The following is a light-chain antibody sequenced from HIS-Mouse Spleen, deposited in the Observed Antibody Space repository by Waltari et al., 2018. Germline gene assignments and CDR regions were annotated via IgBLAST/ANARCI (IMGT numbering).Light chain of an antibody. CDR2: GAS. CDR1: QSVSRN. V-gene: IGKV3-15*01. J-gene: IGKJ3*01. Sequence: EIVMTQSPATLSVSPGARATPSCRASQSVSRNLAWYHQKPGKAPRLLIYGASTRATGIPARFSGSGSGTEFTLTISSMQSEDFAVYYCQQYNNWPPFTFGPGTKVDIK. CDR3: QQYNNWPPFT.